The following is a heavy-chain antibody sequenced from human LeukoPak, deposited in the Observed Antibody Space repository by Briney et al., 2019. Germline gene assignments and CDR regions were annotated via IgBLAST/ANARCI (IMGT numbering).Heavy chain of an antibody. CDR1: GGSVSSGSYY. CDR3: ARESGYDFWSGSYNWFDP. Sequence: PSETLSLTCTVSGGSVSSGSYYWSWIRQPPGKGLEWIGYIYYSGSTNYNPSLKSRVTISVDTSKNQFSLKLSSVTAADTAVYYCARESGYDFWSGSYNWFDPWGQGTLVTVSS. D-gene: IGHD3-3*01. J-gene: IGHJ5*02. V-gene: IGHV4-61*01. CDR2: IYYSGST.